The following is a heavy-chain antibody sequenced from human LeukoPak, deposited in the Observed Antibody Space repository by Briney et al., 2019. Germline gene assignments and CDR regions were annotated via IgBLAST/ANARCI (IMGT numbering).Heavy chain of an antibody. Sequence: ASVKVSCKASGFTFTVYNIHWVRQAPGQGLEWMGWINPNNGGTNYAQKFQGRVTMTRDTSISTAYMELSRLRSDDTAVYYCARGLSGPYYYYYMDVWGKGTTVTVSS. V-gene: IGHV1-2*02. D-gene: IGHD2-15*01. CDR2: INPNNGGT. CDR3: ARGLSGPYYYYYMDV. J-gene: IGHJ6*03. CDR1: GFTFTVYN.